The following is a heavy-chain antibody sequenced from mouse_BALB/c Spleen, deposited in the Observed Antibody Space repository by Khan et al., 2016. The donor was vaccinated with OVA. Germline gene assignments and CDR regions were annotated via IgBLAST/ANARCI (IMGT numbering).Heavy chain of an antibody. V-gene: IGHV5-6*01. CDR3: ARLAYYYNSEGFAY. J-gene: IGHJ3*01. CDR2: INSGGHYT. CDR1: GFTFSTYG. Sequence: EVELVESGGDLVKTGGSLKLSCAASGFTFSTYGMSWVRQTPDKRLEWVATINSGGHYTYYIDSETGRFTISRDNAKNILYLQMTSLRSEDTAMYYCARLAYYYNSEGFAYWGQGTLVTVSA. D-gene: IGHD1-1*02.